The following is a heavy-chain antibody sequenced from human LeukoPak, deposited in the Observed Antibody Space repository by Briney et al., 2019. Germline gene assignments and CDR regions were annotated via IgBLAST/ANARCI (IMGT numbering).Heavy chain of an antibody. V-gene: IGHV4-39*07. D-gene: IGHD3-22*01. CDR2: IYYSGST. Sequence: PSETLSLTCTVSGASISSSSYYWGWIRQPPGKGLEWIGSIYYSGSTYYNPSLKSRVTISVDTSKNQFSLKLSSVTAADTAVYYCARGVKEYYYDSSGYYGDAFDIWGQGTMVTVSS. J-gene: IGHJ3*02. CDR1: GASISSSSYY. CDR3: ARGVKEYYYDSSGYYGDAFDI.